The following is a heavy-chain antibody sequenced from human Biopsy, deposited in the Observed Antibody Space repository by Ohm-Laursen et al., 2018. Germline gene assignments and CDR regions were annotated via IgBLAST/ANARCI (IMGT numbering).Heavy chain of an antibody. V-gene: IGHV1-46*01. CDR3: ARDETGSSVFGPYYYGMDV. Sequence: ATVKISCKVSGYSFTKYYINWVRQAPGQGLEWMGIINPTGGTTSYAEKFQGRVTLTRDTSTGTVYLELNSLIYEDTALYYCARDETGSSVFGPYYYGMDVWGQGTTVTVSS. D-gene: IGHD3-9*01. CDR2: INPTGGTT. CDR1: GYSFTKYY. J-gene: IGHJ6*02.